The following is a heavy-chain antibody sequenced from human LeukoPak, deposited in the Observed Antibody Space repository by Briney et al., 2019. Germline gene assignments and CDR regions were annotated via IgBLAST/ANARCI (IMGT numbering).Heavy chain of an antibody. J-gene: IGHJ4*02. V-gene: IGHV4-61*01. CDR3: TASYTSGYPEIDY. Sequence: SETLSLTCTVSGGSVNSGNYYWSWIRQPPGKGLEWIAYIFYSGSPNYNPSLKSRVTMSIDTSKNQFPLRLSSVTAADTAFYYCTASYTSGYPEIDYWGQGTLVTVSS. CDR1: GGSVNSGNYY. D-gene: IGHD6-19*01. CDR2: IFYSGSP.